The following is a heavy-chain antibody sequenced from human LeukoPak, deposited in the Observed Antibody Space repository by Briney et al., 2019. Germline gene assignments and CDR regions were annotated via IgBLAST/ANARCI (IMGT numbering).Heavy chain of an antibody. D-gene: IGHD6-19*01. Sequence: GGSLKLSCAVSGFTFSSYSMSWVRQAPGKGLEWVSSISSSGTYKYYADSVKGRFTISRDNAKNSLYLQMNSLRAEDTAVYYCAKGKDSVAGATNDYWGQGTLVTVSS. CDR1: GFTFSSYS. J-gene: IGHJ4*02. V-gene: IGHV3-21*01. CDR3: AKGKDSVAGATNDY. CDR2: ISSSGTYK.